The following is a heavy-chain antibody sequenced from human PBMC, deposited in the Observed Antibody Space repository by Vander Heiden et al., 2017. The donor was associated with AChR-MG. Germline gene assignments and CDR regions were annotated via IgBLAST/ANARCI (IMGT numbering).Heavy chain of an antibody. Sequence: QVQLQESGPGLVKPSETLSLTCTVSGGSIISYHWSWIRQPAGKGLEWIGRIDTGGSTDYNPSLKSRVTVSVDTSKNQIFLKLTSVTAADTAVYYCARDQNLDYWGQGTLVTVSS. J-gene: IGHJ4*02. CDR1: GGSIISYH. CDR3: ARDQNLDY. V-gene: IGHV4-4*07. CDR2: IDTGGST.